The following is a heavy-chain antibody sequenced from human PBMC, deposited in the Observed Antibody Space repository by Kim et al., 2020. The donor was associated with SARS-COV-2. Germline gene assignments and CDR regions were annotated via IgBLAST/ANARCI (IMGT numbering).Heavy chain of an antibody. V-gene: IGHV4-39*07. J-gene: IGHJ4*02. CDR3: ARAIAAAGPLY. CDR2: T. D-gene: IGHD6-13*01. Sequence: TYYTPSLKRRGTISLDTSKNQFSQKLSSVTAADTAVYYCARAIAAAGPLYWGQGILVTVSS.